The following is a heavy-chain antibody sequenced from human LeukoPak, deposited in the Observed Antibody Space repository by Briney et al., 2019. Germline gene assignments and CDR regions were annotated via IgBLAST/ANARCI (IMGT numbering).Heavy chain of an antibody. D-gene: IGHD3-16*02. V-gene: IGHV3-23*01. J-gene: IGHJ4*02. Sequence: GGSLRLSCAASGFTFSSYAMSWVRQAPGKGLEWVSAISVSGGSTYYADSVKGRFTISRDNSKNTLYLQMNSLRAEDTAVYYCAKSYVWGSYRKDYWGQGTLVTVSS. CDR3: AKSYVWGSYRKDY. CDR1: GFTFSSYA. CDR2: ISVSGGST.